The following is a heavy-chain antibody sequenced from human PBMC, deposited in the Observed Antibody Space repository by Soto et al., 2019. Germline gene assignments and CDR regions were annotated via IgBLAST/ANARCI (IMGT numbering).Heavy chain of an antibody. CDR3: TTDRLYYYAVGVGMDV. D-gene: IGHD3-10*01. V-gene: IGHV3-15*01. CDR1: GFTFSNAW. Sequence: EVQLVESGGGVVKPGGSLRLSCAASGFTFSNAWMSWVRQAPGKGLEWVGRIKSKTDGGTTDYAAPVKGRFTITRDDSKNTLYLQMNSLKTEDTAVYYCTTDRLYYYAVGVGMDVWGQGTTVTVSS. J-gene: IGHJ6*02. CDR2: IKSKTDGGTT.